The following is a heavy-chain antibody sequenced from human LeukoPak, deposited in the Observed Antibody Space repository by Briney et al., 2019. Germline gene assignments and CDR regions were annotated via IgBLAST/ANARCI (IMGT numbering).Heavy chain of an antibody. Sequence: SETLSLTCAVSGGSLSSYYWSWVRQPPGKGLEWVGHIYYSGSTNYNPSLKSRVTISVDTSKNQFSLKLSSVTAADTAVYYCARDRIVVVPAALQYYYYGMDVWGQGTTVTVSS. CDR2: IYYSGST. CDR1: GGSLSSYY. V-gene: IGHV4-59*01. CDR3: ARDRIVVVPAALQYYYYGMDV. J-gene: IGHJ6*02. D-gene: IGHD2-2*01.